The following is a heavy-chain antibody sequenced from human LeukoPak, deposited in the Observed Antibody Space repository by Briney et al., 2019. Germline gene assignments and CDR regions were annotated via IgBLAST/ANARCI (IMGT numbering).Heavy chain of an antibody. V-gene: IGHV3-23*01. J-gene: IGHJ4*02. CDR1: GFGFSHTA. CDR3: AKAWSYYFDH. CDR2: ISGGGDKT. D-gene: IGHD2-8*02. Sequence: QAGGSLRLSCEASGFGFSHTAMNWVRQAPGKGPELVSFISGGGDKTHYTDSVKGRFTISRDNTKNTLYLQMNSLRAEDTATYYCAKAWSYYFDHWGRGTLVTVSS.